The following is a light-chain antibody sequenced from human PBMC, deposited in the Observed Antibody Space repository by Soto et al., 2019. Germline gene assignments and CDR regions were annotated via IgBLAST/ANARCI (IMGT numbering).Light chain of an antibody. CDR2: KAS. CDR3: QQYSTSPYT. J-gene: IGKJ2*01. CDR1: QSIRRW. V-gene: IGKV1-5*03. Sequence: DLQMTQSPPTLSASVGDRVTITCRASQSIRRWLAWYQQKPGEAPKLLINKASTLHIGVPSRFSGAGSGTEFALPISSLQPSDFATYFCQQYSTSPYTFSQGTKLEIK.